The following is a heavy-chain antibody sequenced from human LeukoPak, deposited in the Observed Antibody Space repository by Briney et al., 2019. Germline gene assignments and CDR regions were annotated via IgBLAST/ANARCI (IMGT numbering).Heavy chain of an antibody. Sequence: MPSETLSLTCTVSGGSISSYYWSWIRQPPGKRLEWIAYIYYSGNTNYNPSLKSRVNISVDTSKNQFSLKLSSVTAADTAVYYCARVAYFYGSGSYCFDYWGQGTLVTVSS. CDR2: IYYSGNT. CDR1: GGSISSYY. D-gene: IGHD3-10*01. CDR3: ARVAYFYGSGSYCFDY. V-gene: IGHV4-59*01. J-gene: IGHJ4*02.